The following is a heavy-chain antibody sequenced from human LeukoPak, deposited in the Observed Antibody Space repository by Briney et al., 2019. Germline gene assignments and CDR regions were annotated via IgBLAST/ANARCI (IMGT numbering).Heavy chain of an antibody. J-gene: IGHJ3*02. Sequence: GGSLRLSCAASGFTFSSYEMNWVRQAPGKGLEWVSYISSSGSTIYYADSVKGRFTISRDNAKNSLYLQMNSLRAQDTAVYYCARGFYGSGPSAFDIWGQGTMVTVSS. CDR2: ISSSGSTI. CDR3: ARGFYGSGPSAFDI. CDR1: GFTFSSYE. D-gene: IGHD3-10*01. V-gene: IGHV3-48*03.